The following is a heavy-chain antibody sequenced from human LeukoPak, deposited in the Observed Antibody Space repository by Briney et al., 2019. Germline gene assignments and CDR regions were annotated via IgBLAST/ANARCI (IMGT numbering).Heavy chain of an antibody. CDR3: AKGEYCSSIGCYSYFDY. J-gene: IGHJ4*02. CDR2: INNGGVFT. D-gene: IGHD2-2*01. V-gene: IGHV3-23*01. Sequence: PGGSLRLSCAASGFTFSSHVMSWVRQAPGRGLEWISAINNGGVFTNHADSVKGRFTISRDNSKNTLYLQMNSLRAEDTAVYYCAKGEYCSSIGCYSYFDYWGQGTLVTVSS. CDR1: GFTFSSHV.